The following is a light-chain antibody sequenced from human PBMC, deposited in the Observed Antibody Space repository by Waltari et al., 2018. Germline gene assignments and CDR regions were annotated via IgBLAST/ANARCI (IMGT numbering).Light chain of an antibody. V-gene: IGKV1-39*01. CDR1: QSINNY. J-gene: IGKJ4*01. CDR2: AAS. CDR3: QQSYRSPLT. Sequence: IQMPQSPSSLFASVGDRDAITCRASQSINNYLNWYQQKPGKAPDLLIYAASNLQSGVPSRFSGSGSGTDFTLTISSLQLEDFATYYCQQSYRSPLTFGGGTKVEIK.